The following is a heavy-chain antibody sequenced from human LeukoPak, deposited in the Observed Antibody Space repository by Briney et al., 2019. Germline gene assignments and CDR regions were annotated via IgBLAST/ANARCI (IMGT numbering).Heavy chain of an antibody. J-gene: IGHJ5*01. CDR1: GFAFSFYA. Sequence: PGGSLRLSRAASGFAFSFYAMSWLRQPPGKGLEWVSTINANSGTTSYAASVRGRFTISRDNSKNTLYLQLNTLRAEDTALYYCAKPISGGLAVTADWFDPWGQGTLVVVSS. V-gene: IGHV3-23*01. D-gene: IGHD6-19*01. CDR3: AKPISGGLAVTADWFDP. CDR2: INANSGTT.